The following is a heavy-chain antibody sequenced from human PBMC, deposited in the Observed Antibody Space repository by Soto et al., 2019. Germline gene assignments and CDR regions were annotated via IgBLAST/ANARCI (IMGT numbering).Heavy chain of an antibody. CDR2: VSYDGSNK. Sequence: GGALRLSCAASGFTFITYDMHWVLQAPCKGLEWVAVVSYDGSNKYYADSVKGRFTISRDNSKNTLYLQMNSLRAEDTAVFYCAKSGDYVRDYYYYYYMDVWGKGTTVTVSS. CDR3: AKSGDYVRDYYYYYYMDV. D-gene: IGHD4-17*01. J-gene: IGHJ6*03. CDR1: GFTFITYD. V-gene: IGHV3-30*18.